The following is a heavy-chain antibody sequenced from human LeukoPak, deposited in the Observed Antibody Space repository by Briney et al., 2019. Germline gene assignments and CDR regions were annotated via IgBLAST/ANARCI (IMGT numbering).Heavy chain of an antibody. J-gene: IGHJ3*01. CDR2: ISYDGSDT. CDR3: ARACSGGNCYLAAFDF. Sequence: GGSLRLSCAASGFTFSDHYMDWVRQAPGEGLEWVAVISYDGSDTYYADSVKGRFTISRDSSKNTLYLQMSSLRAEDTAVYYCARACSGGNCYLAAFDFWGQGTMVTVSS. CDR1: GFTFSDHY. V-gene: IGHV3-30*03. D-gene: IGHD2-15*01.